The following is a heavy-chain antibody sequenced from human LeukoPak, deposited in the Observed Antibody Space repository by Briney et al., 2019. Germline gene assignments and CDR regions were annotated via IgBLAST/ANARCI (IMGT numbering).Heavy chain of an antibody. J-gene: IGHJ4*02. CDR1: GGSISSYY. V-gene: IGHV4-4*07. CDR3: ARERYFDWLLYQNCFDY. D-gene: IGHD3-9*01. Sequence: SETLSLTCTVSGGSISSYYWSWIRQPAGKGLEWIGRIYTSGSTNYNPSLKSRVTMSVDTSKNQFSLKLSSVTAADTAVYYCARERYFDWLLYQNCFDYWGQGTLVTVSS. CDR2: IYTSGST.